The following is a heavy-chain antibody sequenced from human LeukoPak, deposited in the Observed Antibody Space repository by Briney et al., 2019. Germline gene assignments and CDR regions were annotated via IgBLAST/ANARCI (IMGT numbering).Heavy chain of an antibody. CDR1: GFTFSRYD. CDR2: IGTAGDT. J-gene: IGHJ4*02. V-gene: IGHV3-13*01. CDR3: ARARLGFTRGIGTNYFDY. Sequence: PGGSLRLSCAASGFTFSRYDMHWVRQSTGKGLEWVSGIGTAGDTFYLGSVKGRFTISRENAKNSLYLQMNSLGVGDTAVYFCARARLGFTRGIGTNYFDYWGQGTLVTVSS. D-gene: IGHD2-15*01.